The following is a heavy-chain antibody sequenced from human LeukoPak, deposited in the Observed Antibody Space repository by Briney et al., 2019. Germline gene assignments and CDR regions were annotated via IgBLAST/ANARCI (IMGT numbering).Heavy chain of an antibody. CDR2: ISSASNTI. CDR1: GFTFSSYS. V-gene: IGHV3-48*02. Sequence: GESLRLSCAASGFTFSSYSMKWVRQAPGKGLEWVSYISSASNTIYYADSVKGRFTISRDNYKNTLYLQMNSLRDEDTAVYYCAKSQDDFWSGYPLFPDYWSQGTLVTVSS. J-gene: IGHJ4*02. D-gene: IGHD3-3*01. CDR3: AKSQDDFWSGYPLFPDY.